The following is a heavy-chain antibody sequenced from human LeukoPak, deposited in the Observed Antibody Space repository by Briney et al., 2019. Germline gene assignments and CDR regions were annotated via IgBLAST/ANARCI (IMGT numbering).Heavy chain of an antibody. J-gene: IGHJ5*02. Sequence: SETLSLTCTVSGGSISSYYWSWIRQPAGKGLEWIGRIYTSGSTNYNPSLKSRVTMSVDTSKNRFSLKLSSVTAADTAVYYCARALHLRGAAVAGPNWFDPWGQGTLVTVSS. V-gene: IGHV4-4*07. CDR1: GGSISSYY. D-gene: IGHD6-19*01. CDR3: ARALHLRGAAVAGPNWFDP. CDR2: IYTSGST.